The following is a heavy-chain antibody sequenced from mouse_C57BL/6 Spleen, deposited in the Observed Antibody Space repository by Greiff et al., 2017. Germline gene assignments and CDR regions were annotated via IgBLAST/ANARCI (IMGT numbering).Heavy chain of an antibody. J-gene: IGHJ1*03. D-gene: IGHD1-1*02. CDR3: ARDCGGRWYFDG. V-gene: IGHV7-1*01. CDR2: SRNKANDYTT. Sequence: EVMLVESGGGLVQSGRSLRLSCATSGFTFSDFYMEWVRQAPGKGLEWIGASRNKANDYTTEYSSSVKGQFIVSRDTSKSILYLQMNALSAEDTAIYYCARDCGGRWYFDGWGTGTTVTVSS. CDR1: GFTFSDFY.